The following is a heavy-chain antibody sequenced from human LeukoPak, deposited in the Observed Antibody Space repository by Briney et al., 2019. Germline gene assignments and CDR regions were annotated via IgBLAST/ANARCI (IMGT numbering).Heavy chain of an antibody. D-gene: IGHD1-14*01. V-gene: IGHV4-39*07. CDR2: IYYSGST. J-gene: IGHJ3*02. Sequence: SETLSLTCTVSGGSISSSSYYWGWIRQPPGKGLEWIGSIYYSGSTYYNPSLKSRVTISVDTSKNQFSLKLSSVTAADTAVYYCARVSPEPDAFDIWGQGTMVTVSS. CDR1: GGSISSSSYY. CDR3: ARVSPEPDAFDI.